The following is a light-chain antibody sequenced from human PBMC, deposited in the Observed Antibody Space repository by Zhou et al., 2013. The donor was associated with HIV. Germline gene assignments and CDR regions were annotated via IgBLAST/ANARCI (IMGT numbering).Light chain of an antibody. V-gene: IGKV1-8*01. CDR3: QQLHNYPRT. CDR2: AAS. J-gene: IGKJ5*01. CDR1: QAISTY. Sequence: AIRMTQSPSSFSASTGDRVTITCRASQAISTYLAWYQQKPGKAPNLLIYAASTLQPGVPSRFSGSGSGTDFTLTISCLQPEDFATYYCQQLHNYPRTFGQGTRLEIK.